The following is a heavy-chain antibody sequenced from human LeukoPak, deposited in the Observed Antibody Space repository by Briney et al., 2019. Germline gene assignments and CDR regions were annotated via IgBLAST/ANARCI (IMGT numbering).Heavy chain of an antibody. CDR3: AKGAAGVNRDFDY. Sequence: PGGSLRLSCAASGFTFSTSAMSWVRQAPGKGLEWVSAINGGGDNTYYAESVKGRFTISRDNSKNTLFLQMNTLRAEDTAVYYCAKGAAGVNRDFDYWGQGTLVTVSS. CDR2: INGGGDNT. V-gene: IGHV3-23*01. D-gene: IGHD6-19*01. CDR1: GFTFSTSA. J-gene: IGHJ4*02.